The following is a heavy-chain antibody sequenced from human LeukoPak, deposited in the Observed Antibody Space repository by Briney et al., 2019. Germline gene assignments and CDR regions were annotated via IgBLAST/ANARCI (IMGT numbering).Heavy chain of an antibody. CDR1: GGTFSSYA. V-gene: IGHV1-69*04. Sequence: GSSVKVSCKASGGTFSSYAISWVRQAPGQGLEWMGRIIPIFGIANYAQKFQGRVTITADKSTSTAYMELSSLRSGDTAVYYCARVYYYGSGSYYSMNWFDPWGQGTLVTVSS. D-gene: IGHD3-10*01. CDR2: IIPIFGIA. CDR3: ARVYYYGSGSYYSMNWFDP. J-gene: IGHJ5*02.